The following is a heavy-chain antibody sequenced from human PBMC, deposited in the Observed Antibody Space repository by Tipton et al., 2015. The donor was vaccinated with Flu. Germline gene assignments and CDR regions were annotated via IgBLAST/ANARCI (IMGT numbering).Heavy chain of an antibody. CDR2: IHQSGSA. Sequence: TLSLTCAVYGGSFSDYYCNWIRQFPGKGLEWIGEIHQSGSADHNPSLKSRVTISLDTSKTQFSLRLTSVTAADTAVYYCAIGRSRVPAAKWGQGILVTVSS. CDR1: GGSFSDYY. V-gene: IGHV4-34*01. J-gene: IGHJ4*02. CDR3: AIGRSRVPAAK. D-gene: IGHD2-15*01.